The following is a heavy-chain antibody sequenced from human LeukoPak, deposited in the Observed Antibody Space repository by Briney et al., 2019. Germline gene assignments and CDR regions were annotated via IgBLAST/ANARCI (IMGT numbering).Heavy chain of an antibody. CDR3: ARVVGGAYYYYYYMDV. V-gene: IGHV1-18*01. J-gene: IGHJ6*03. Sequence: GASVKVSCKASGYTFTSYGISWVRQAPAQGLEWMGWISAYNDNTNYAQKFQGRVTMTTDTSTSTAYMELRSLRSDDTAVYYCARVVGGAYYYYYYMDVWGKGTTVTVSS. CDR1: GYTFTSYG. D-gene: IGHD3-16*01. CDR2: ISAYNDNT.